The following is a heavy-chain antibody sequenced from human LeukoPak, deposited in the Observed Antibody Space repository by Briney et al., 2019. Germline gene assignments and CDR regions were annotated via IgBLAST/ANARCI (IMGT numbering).Heavy chain of an antibody. CDR1: GFTFSSYA. Sequence: GGSLRLSCAASGFTFSSYAMHWVRQAPGKGLEWVAVISYDGSNKYYADSVKGRFTISRDNSKNTLYLQMNSLRAEDTAVYYCASGGSWTDAFDIWGQGTMVTVSS. V-gene: IGHV3-30-3*01. CDR2: ISYDGSNK. D-gene: IGHD2-15*01. CDR3: ASGGSWTDAFDI. J-gene: IGHJ3*02.